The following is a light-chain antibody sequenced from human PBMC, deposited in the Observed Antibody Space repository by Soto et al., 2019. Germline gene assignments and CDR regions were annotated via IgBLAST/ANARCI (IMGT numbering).Light chain of an antibody. CDR1: QSFGSY. Sequence: DIVLTQSPGTLSLSPGERATLSCRASQSFGSYLAWYQQKPGQAPRLLIYGASSRATGIPDRFSGSGSGTDFTLTISSVEPEDFAVYYCQQYGRSSRTFGQGTKVEIK. V-gene: IGKV3-20*01. CDR3: QQYGRSSRT. J-gene: IGKJ1*01. CDR2: GAS.